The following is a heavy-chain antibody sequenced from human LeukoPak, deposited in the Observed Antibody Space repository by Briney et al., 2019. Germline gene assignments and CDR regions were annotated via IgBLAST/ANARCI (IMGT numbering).Heavy chain of an antibody. CDR2: INPGYGNT. D-gene: IGHD5-24*01. CDR1: GYTFTRYA. Sequence: ASVKVSCKASGYTFTRYAMHWVRQVPGQRPEWMGWINPGYGNTEYSRKFQGRVTITSDTSAITAYMELSSLTSEDTALYYCVRDDGNTWLFDSWGQGTLVTVSS. V-gene: IGHV1-3*01. CDR3: VRDDGNTWLFDS. J-gene: IGHJ4*02.